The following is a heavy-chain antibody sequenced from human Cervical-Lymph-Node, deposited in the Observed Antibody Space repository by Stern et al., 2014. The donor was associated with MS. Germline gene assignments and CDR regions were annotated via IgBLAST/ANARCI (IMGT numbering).Heavy chain of an antibody. CDR3: ATDGEMTTIGLQY. V-gene: IGHV1-69*06. D-gene: IGHD5-24*01. CDR1: GGTFITHA. J-gene: IGHJ4*02. Sequence: QLVQSGAEVRKPGSSVRVSCKASGGTFITHAFNWVRQAPGQGLEWMGGIIPLFGSAHYAQQFQGRVTLVADRSTSTAYMELTNLRSEDTAVYYCATDGEMTTIGLQYWGQGTLVTVSS. CDR2: IIPLFGSA.